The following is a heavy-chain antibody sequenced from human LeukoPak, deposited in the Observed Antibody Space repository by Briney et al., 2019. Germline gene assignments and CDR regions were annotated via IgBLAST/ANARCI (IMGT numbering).Heavy chain of an antibody. CDR2: INHSGST. CDR3: ARPTSGSYFPFKYYYYGMDV. J-gene: IGHJ6*02. CDR1: GGSFSGYY. Sequence: SETLSLTCAVYGGSFSGYYWSWIRQPPGKGLEWIGEINHSGSTNYNPSLKSRVTISVDTSKNQFSLKLSSVTAADTAVYYCARPTSGSYFPFKYYYYGMDVWGQGTTVTVSS. D-gene: IGHD1-26*01. V-gene: IGHV4-34*01.